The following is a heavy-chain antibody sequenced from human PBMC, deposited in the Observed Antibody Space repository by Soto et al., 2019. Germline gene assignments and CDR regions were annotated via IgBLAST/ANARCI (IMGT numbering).Heavy chain of an antibody. CDR1: GFSLSTSGVV. V-gene: IGHV2-5*02. J-gene: IGHJ4*02. D-gene: IGHD3-10*01. CDR2: IYWDDDK. Sequence: QITLKESGPTLVKPTQTLTLTCTFSGFSLSTSGVVVGWIRQPPGEALEWLALIYWDDDKRYSPSLKSRLTITKDTSKNHVVLTMTNMDPVDTATYYCARTMVRGVNDYWGQGTLVTVSS. CDR3: ARTMVRGVNDY.